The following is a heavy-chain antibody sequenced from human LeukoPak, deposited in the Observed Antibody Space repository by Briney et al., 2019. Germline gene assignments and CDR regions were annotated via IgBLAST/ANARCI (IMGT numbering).Heavy chain of an antibody. CDR1: GFTFSSYD. Sequence: PGGSLRLSCAASGFTFSSYDMKWVRQAPGKGLEWVSHISGSGSNIGNADSVKGRFTISRDNAKNSLYLQMNSLRAEDTGVYYCARGLRYTILGGDYYWGQGTLLTVSS. CDR3: ARGLRYTILGGDYY. D-gene: IGHD3-3*01. J-gene: IGHJ4*02. CDR2: ISGSGSNI. V-gene: IGHV3-48*03.